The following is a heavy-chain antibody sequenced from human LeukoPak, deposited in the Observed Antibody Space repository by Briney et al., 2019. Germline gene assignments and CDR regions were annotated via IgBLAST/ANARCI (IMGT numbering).Heavy chain of an antibody. D-gene: IGHD5-18*01. J-gene: IGHJ3*02. V-gene: IGHV4-34*01. CDR2: INHSGST. Sequence: SQTLSLTCALYAGSFTGYYWSWIRQPPGKGLKWIGEINHSGSTNYNPSLKSRVTISVDTSKNQCSLKLSSVTAADTAVYYCASLVDTAMVTPLDDAFDIWGQGTMVTVSS. CDR3: ASLVDTAMVTPLDDAFDI. CDR1: AGSFTGYY.